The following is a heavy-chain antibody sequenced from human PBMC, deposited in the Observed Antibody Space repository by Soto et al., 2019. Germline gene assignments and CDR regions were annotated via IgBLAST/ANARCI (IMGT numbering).Heavy chain of an antibody. J-gene: IGHJ4*02. CDR2: IKTQGSET. Sequence: PGGSLRLSCAASGITFSSFCRSWVRQAPGKGLKCVANIKTQGSETHDVDSVKGRFTISRDNPKTSLFLQMNSLRVEDTAVYFCTSDRYPRFYHGSGSYPYYWGQGTPVTVYS. CDR3: TSDRYPRFYHGSGSYPYY. V-gene: IGHV3-7*03. CDR1: GITFSSFC. D-gene: IGHD3-10*01.